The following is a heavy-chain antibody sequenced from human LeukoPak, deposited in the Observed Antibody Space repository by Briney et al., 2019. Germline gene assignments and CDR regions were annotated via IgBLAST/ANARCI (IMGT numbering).Heavy chain of an antibody. D-gene: IGHD2-15*01. CDR3: GRVSESLVNGGVSWSFDN. J-gene: IGHJ4*02. V-gene: IGHV3-7*03. CDR2: IKQDGSEK. Sequence: GGSLRLSCEASGFTFSSYWMSWVRQAPGKGLEWVANIKQDGSEKYYVDSVKGRFTISRDNAKNSLYLQMNSLRAEDTAVYYCGRVSESLVNGGVSWSFDNWGQGTLVTVSS. CDR1: GFTFSSYW.